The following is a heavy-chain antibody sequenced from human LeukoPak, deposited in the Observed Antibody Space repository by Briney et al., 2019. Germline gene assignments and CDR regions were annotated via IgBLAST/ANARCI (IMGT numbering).Heavy chain of an antibody. CDR2: INHSGST. CDR3: ARWGRIAAAGKGLDY. J-gene: IGHJ4*02. Sequence: SETLSLTCAVYGGSFSGYYWSWIRQPPGKGLEWIGEINHSGSTNYNPSLKSRVTISVDTSKNQFSLKLSSVTAADTAVYYCARWGRIAAAGKGLDYWGQGTLVTVSS. CDR1: GGSFSGYY. V-gene: IGHV4-34*01. D-gene: IGHD6-13*01.